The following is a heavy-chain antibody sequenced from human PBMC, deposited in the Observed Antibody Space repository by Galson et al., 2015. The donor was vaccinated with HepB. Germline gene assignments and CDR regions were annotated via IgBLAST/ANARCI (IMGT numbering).Heavy chain of an antibody. J-gene: IGHJ4*02. Sequence: SLRLYCAASGFTFSSSGMHWVRQAPGKGLAWVAVIWYDGSNQYYRDSVQGRFTISRDNSKNTLYLQMNSLRAEDTAVYYCASGYQVLLIDHWGQGTLVTVSS. CDR1: GFTFSSSG. CDR2: IWYDGSNQ. D-gene: IGHD2/OR15-2a*01. V-gene: IGHV3-33*01. CDR3: ASGYQVLLIDH.